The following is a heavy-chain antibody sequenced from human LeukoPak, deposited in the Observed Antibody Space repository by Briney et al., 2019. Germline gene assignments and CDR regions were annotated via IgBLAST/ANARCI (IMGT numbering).Heavy chain of an antibody. V-gene: IGHV3-13*01. D-gene: IGHD1-1*01. Sequence: GGSLRLSCAGSGFTFSSYDIRWVRQVTGKGLEWVSAIGTVADTYYPDSVKGRFTISRENAKNSLYLQMNSLRVGDTAVYYCARAGSGNRWANYGMDAWGQGTTVIVSS. CDR3: ARAGSGNRWANYGMDA. J-gene: IGHJ6*02. CDR2: IGTVADT. CDR1: GFTFSSYD.